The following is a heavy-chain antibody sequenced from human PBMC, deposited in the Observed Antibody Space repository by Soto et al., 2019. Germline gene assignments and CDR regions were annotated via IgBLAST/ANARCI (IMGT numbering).Heavy chain of an antibody. V-gene: IGHV4-59*01. Sequence: TLSLTCTVSGVSTSSYYWSWIRQPPGKELEWIGYVYYGDNTDYNPSLKSRVTMSLDTSKNQFSLRLTSVAAADTAVYYCAKSNSYGYISPFDYWGQGALVTVSS. CDR1: GVSTSSYY. CDR3: AKSNSYGYISPFDY. CDR2: VYYGDNT. J-gene: IGHJ4*02. D-gene: IGHD5-18*01.